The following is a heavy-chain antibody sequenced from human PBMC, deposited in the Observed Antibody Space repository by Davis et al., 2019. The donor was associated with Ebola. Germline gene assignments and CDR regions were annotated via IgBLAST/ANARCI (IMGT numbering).Heavy chain of an antibody. D-gene: IGHD6-6*01. V-gene: IGHV1-2*06. Sequence: ASVKVSCKATGYTFTAYYMHWVRQAPGQGLEWMGRINPNSGGTNYAQKFQGRVTMTRDTSISTAYMELSRLRSDDTAVYYCASLYSSSSFSPFDSWGQGTLVTVSS. CDR3: ASLYSSSSFSPFDS. CDR2: INPNSGGT. CDR1: GYTFTAYY. J-gene: IGHJ5*01.